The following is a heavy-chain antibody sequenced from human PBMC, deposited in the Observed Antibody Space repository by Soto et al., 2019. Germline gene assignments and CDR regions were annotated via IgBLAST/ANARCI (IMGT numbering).Heavy chain of an antibody. CDR2: IHPSGGGT. D-gene: IGHD2-21*02. CDR1: GYTFNTYY. CDR3: ARGGNIAVVTASFDN. V-gene: IGHV1-46*02. Sequence: QVQLVQSGAEVRKPGASVKVSCTPSGYTFNTYYLHWLRQAPGQALEWMGVIHPSGGGTTYAQKFLGGITVTRDTSTTSVFMELSSLRSDDTAVYYCARGGNIAVVTASFDNWGQGTLVTVSS. J-gene: IGHJ4*02.